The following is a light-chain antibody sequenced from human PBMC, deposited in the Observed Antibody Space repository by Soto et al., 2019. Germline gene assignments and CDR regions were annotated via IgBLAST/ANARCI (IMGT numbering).Light chain of an antibody. CDR2: SIN. Sequence: QTVVTQEPSFSVSPGGTVTLTCGLSSGSVSTSYYPSWYQQTPGQAPRTLIYSINTRSSGVPDRFSGSILGNKAALTITGAQADDESDYYCVLYMGSGLWVFGGGTKLTVL. J-gene: IGLJ3*02. V-gene: IGLV8-61*01. CDR3: VLYMGSGLWV. CDR1: SGSVSTSYY.